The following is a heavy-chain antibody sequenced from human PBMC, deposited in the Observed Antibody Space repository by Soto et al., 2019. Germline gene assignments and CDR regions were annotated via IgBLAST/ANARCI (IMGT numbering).Heavy chain of an antibody. CDR1: GGSISSEYYH. Sequence: SETLSLTXTVSGGSISSEYYHWTWIRQAPGKGLEWIGYIHYSGSVHYNPSLQSRLTMSVDTSKNLFSLKLSSVTAADTAVYFCAREDDGGDRDYYGLDVWGQGTTVTVSS. D-gene: IGHD2-21*02. CDR2: IHYSGSV. CDR3: AREDDGGDRDYYGLDV. J-gene: IGHJ6*02. V-gene: IGHV4-30-4*01.